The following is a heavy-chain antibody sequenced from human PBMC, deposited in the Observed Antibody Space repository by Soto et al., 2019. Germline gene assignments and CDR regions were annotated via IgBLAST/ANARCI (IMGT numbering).Heavy chain of an antibody. Sequence: QVLLQESGPGLVKPSETLSLSCTVSGDSISSYYWGWIRQPPGKEMECIGYVSPIWGSAYNPSLQSRVAISLDTSKSQFSLELTYVTATDTAVYYCARQGFGALHGRVDVWGQGTTVTVSS. CDR1: GDSISSYY. V-gene: IGHV4-59*08. D-gene: IGHD3-10*01. J-gene: IGHJ6*02. CDR3: ARQGFGALHGRVDV. CDR2: VSPIWGS.